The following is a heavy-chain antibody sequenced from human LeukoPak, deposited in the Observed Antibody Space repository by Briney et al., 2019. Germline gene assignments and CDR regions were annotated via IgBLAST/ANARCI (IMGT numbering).Heavy chain of an antibody. CDR3: ARQSPNIAAAGTGWFDP. D-gene: IGHD6-13*01. CDR1: GYSFTSYW. Sequence: GESLKISCKGSGYSFTSYWIGWVRQMPGKDLEWMGIIYPGDSDTRYSPSFQGQVTISADKSISTAYLQWSSLKASDTAMYYCARQSPNIAAAGTGWFDPWGQGTLVTVSS. V-gene: IGHV5-51*01. CDR2: IYPGDSDT. J-gene: IGHJ5*02.